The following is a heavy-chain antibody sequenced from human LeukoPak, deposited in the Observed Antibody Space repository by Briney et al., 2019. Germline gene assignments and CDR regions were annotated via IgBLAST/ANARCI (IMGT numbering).Heavy chain of an antibody. CDR2: IYTSGST. V-gene: IGHV4-61*02. CDR3: ARALDSHQYSSSWYADY. D-gene: IGHD6-13*01. Sequence: SETLSLTCTVSGGSISSGSYYWSWIRQPAGKGLEWIGRIYTSGSTNYNPSLKSRVTISVDTSKNQFSLKLSSVTAADTAVYYCARALDSHQYSSSWYADYWGQGTLVTVSS. CDR1: GGSISSGSYY. J-gene: IGHJ4*02.